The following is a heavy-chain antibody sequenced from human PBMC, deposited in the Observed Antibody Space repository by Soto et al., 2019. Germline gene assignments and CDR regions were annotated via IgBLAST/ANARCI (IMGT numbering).Heavy chain of an antibody. CDR2: INSDGSST. CDR3: AREGGIAAAGTLKDGFFDY. CDR1: GFTFSSYW. Sequence: PGGSLRLSCAASGFTFSSYWMHWVRQAPGKGLVWVSRINSDGSSTSYADSVKGRFTISRDNAKNTLYLQMNSLRAEDTAVYYCAREGGIAAAGTLKDGFFDYWGQGTLVTVSS. J-gene: IGHJ4*02. V-gene: IGHV3-74*01. D-gene: IGHD6-13*01.